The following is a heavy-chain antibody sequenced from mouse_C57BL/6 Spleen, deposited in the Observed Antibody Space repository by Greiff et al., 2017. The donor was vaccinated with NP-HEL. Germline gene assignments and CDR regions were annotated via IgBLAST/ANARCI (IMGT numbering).Heavy chain of an antibody. CDR2: INPNNGGT. V-gene: IGHV1-26*01. J-gene: IGHJ3*01. CDR3: ARDPGTGAWFAY. Sequence: VQLQQSGPELVKPGASVKISCKASGYTFTDYYMNWVKQSHGKSLEWIGDINPNNGGTSYNQKFKGKATLTVDKSSSTAYMELRSLTSEDSAVYYCARDPGTGAWFAYWGQGTLVTVSA. D-gene: IGHD4-1*01. CDR1: GYTFTDYY.